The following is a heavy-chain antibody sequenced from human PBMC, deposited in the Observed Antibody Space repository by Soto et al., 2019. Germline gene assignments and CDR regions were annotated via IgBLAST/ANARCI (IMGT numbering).Heavy chain of an antibody. V-gene: IGHV3-33*01. J-gene: IGHJ4*02. Sequence: QVRLVESGGGVVQPGWSLRLSCVASGFSFSDYGMNWVRQAPHKGLELVATVWGDGSNEYYTDVVRGRFSISRDNARNILFLQMYSLTVDDTATYYCVTRSGYYWGQGTRVTVSS. CDR2: VWGDGSNE. CDR1: GFSFSDYG. CDR3: VTRSGYY. D-gene: IGHD3-3*01.